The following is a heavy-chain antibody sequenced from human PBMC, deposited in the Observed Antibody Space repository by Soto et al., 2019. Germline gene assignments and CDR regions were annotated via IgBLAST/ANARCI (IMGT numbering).Heavy chain of an antibody. J-gene: IGHJ4*02. CDR2: IYWYDDK. Sequence: QITLKESGHTLVKPTQTLTLTCTFSGFSLSTSGVGVGWIRQPQGKSLEWLALIYWYDDKRYSPSLKSRLTITKYTSKNQVVLTMTNLGPVDTSTYYCANRLSCTPGDYFDYWGQGTLVTVSS. CDR1: GFSLSTSGVG. V-gene: IGHV2-5*01. CDR3: ANRLSCTPGDYFDY. D-gene: IGHD2-15*01.